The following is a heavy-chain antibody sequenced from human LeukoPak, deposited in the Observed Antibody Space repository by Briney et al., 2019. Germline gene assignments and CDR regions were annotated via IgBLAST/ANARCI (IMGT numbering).Heavy chain of an antibody. Sequence: ASETLSLACTVSGGSISTSNYYWGWIRQPPGKGLEWIGNIFYSGSTYYSPSLKSRVTISLDTSRNQFSLKLNSVTAADTAVYYCAGHSGSFYFYYYMDVWGKGTTVTVSS. D-gene: IGHD1-26*01. CDR2: IFYSGST. CDR3: AGHSGSFYFYYYMDV. CDR1: GGSISTSNYY. J-gene: IGHJ6*03. V-gene: IGHV4-39*07.